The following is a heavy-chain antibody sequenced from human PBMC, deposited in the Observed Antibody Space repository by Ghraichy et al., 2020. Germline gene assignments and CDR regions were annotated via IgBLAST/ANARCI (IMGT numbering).Heavy chain of an antibody. Sequence: GGSLRLSCAASGFPFGEYSMFWVRQAPGKGLEWVSVISGDGKDIYYGDSVKGRFTISRDSRKNSVFLEMNSLRTEDTALYYCAKEERKELWSRNHYYIMDVWGQGTTVIVSS. D-gene: IGHD2-21*01. CDR3: AKEERKELWSRNHYYIMDV. J-gene: IGHJ6*02. CDR2: ISGDGKDI. V-gene: IGHV3-43*02. CDR1: GFPFGEYS.